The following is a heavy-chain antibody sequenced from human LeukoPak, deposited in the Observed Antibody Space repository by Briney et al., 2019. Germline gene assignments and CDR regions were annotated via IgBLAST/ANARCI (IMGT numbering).Heavy chain of an antibody. CDR3: AKDYSDQLLYNWFDP. Sequence: PGGSLRLSCAASGFTFSSYGMHWVRQAPGKGLEWVAFIRYDGSNKYYADSVKGRFTISRDNSKNTLYLQMNSLRAEDTAVYYCAKDYSDQLLYNWFDPWGQGTLVTVSS. J-gene: IGHJ5*02. D-gene: IGHD2-2*01. CDR1: GFTFSSYG. V-gene: IGHV3-30*02. CDR2: IRYDGSNK.